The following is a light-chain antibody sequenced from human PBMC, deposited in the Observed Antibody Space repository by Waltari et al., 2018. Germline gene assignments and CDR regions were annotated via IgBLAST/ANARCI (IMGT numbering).Light chain of an antibody. CDR3: MQGSHWPRT. Sequence: DVVMTQSPLSLPVTLGQPASISCRSSQSLVHTDGNTYLNWFQQRPGQPPRRLIYKISRRESWVPDRFSGSGSGTDYTLRISRVEAEDVGFYYCMQGSHWPRTCGQGTKLEI. J-gene: IGKJ2*01. CDR2: KIS. V-gene: IGKV2-30*02. CDR1: QSLVHTDGNTY.